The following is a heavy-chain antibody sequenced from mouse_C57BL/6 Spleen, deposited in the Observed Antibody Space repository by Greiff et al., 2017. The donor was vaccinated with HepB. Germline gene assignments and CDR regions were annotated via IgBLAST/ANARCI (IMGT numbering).Heavy chain of an antibody. CDR2: IDPSDSYT. D-gene: IGHD2-4*01. V-gene: IGHV1-69*01. Sequence: QVQLKQPGAELVMPGASVKLSCKASGYTFTSYWMHWVKQRPGQGLEWIGEIDPSDSYTNYNQKFKGKSTLTVDKSSSTAYMQLSSLTSEDSAVYYCARRDYDEAWFAYWGQGTLVTVSA. CDR3: ARRDYDEAWFAY. CDR1: GYTFTSYW. J-gene: IGHJ3*01.